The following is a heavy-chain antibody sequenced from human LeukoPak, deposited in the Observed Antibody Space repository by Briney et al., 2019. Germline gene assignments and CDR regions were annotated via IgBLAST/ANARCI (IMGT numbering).Heavy chain of an antibody. CDR1: GFNFRNYG. D-gene: IGHD4/OR15-4a*01. Sequence: GGSLRLSCAASGFNFRNYGIHWVRQAPGKGLEWVTFIQYDGTKKYYADSVKGRFTISRDNSKNTLYLQMNGLRPEDTALYYCAKNILTMTMDYMDVWGKGTTVTVSS. J-gene: IGHJ6*03. V-gene: IGHV3-30*02. CDR3: AKNILTMTMDYMDV. CDR2: IQYDGTKK.